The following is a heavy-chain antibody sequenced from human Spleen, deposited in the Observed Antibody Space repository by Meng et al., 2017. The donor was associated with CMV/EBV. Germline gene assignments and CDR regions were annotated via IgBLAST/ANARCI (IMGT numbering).Heavy chain of an antibody. V-gene: IGHV3-49*04. CDR3: TRAMSGDHYGTLYYFDY. Sequence: GESLKISCTASGFTVSLNYMSWVRQAPGKGLEWVAFIRSKAYGGTTEYAASVKGRFAMSRDDSKSIAYLQMNSLETEDTAVYYCTRAMSGDHYGTLYYFDYWGQGTLVTVSS. CDR2: IRSKAYGGTT. D-gene: IGHD3-10*01. J-gene: IGHJ4*02. CDR1: GFTVSLNY.